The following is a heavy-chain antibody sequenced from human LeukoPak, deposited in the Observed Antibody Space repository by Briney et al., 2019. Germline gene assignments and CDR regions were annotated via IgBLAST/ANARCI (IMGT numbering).Heavy chain of an antibody. CDR3: ARVPPTYDSSGYFY. V-gene: IGHV1-2*02. J-gene: IGHJ4*02. D-gene: IGHD3-22*01. CDR2: INPNSGGT. Sequence: ASVKVSCKASGYTFTSYGISWVRQAPGQGLEWMGWINPNSGGTNYAQKFQGRVTMTRDTSISTAYMELSRLRSDDTAVYYCARVPPTYDSSGYFYGGQGTLVTVSS. CDR1: GYTFTSYG.